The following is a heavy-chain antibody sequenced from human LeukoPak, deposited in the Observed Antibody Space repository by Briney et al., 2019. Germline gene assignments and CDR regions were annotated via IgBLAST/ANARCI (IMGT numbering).Heavy chain of an antibody. J-gene: IGHJ3*02. D-gene: IGHD6-19*01. Sequence: GASVKVSCKASVYTFTSYGISWVRQAPGQGLEWMGWISAYNGNTNYAQKLQGRVTMTTDTSTSTAYMELRSLRSDDTAVYYCARVIWYSSGWPDAFDIWGQGTMVTVSS. CDR1: VYTFTSYG. CDR3: ARVIWYSSGWPDAFDI. CDR2: ISAYNGNT. V-gene: IGHV1-18*01.